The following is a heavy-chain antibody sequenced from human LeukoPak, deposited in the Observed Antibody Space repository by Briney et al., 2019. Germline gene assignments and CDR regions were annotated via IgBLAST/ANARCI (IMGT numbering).Heavy chain of an antibody. CDR1: GSTFSKYW. Sequence: PGGSLRLSCAASGSTFSKYWMFWVRQAPGKGLESVSRINTDGTVTTYADSVKGRFTVSRDNADNTMFLQMNSVRDEDTAVYYCATKQWLAPPPDSWGQGTPVTVSS. CDR2: INTDGTVT. D-gene: IGHD6-19*01. CDR3: ATKQWLAPPPDS. V-gene: IGHV3-74*01. J-gene: IGHJ4*02.